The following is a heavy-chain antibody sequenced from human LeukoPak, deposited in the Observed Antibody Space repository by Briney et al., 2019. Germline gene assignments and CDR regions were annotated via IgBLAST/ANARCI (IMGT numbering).Heavy chain of an antibody. D-gene: IGHD3-22*01. CDR3: AGGNERNYYDSSGPNWFDP. J-gene: IGHJ5*02. CDR1: GGSFSGYY. CDR2: INHSGST. Sequence: SETLSLTCAVYGGSFSGYYWSWIRQPPGKGLEWIGEINHSGSTNYNPSLKSRVTISVDTSKNQFSLKLSSVTAADTAVYYCAGGNERNYYDSSGPNWFDPWGQGTLVTVSS. V-gene: IGHV4-34*01.